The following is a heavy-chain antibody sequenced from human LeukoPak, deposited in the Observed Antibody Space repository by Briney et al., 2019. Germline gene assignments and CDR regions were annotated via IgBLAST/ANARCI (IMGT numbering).Heavy chain of an antibody. J-gene: IGHJ4*02. CDR3: AKGPHYDFWSGYLDY. D-gene: IGHD3-3*01. Sequence: GGSLRLSCAASGFTFSSYAMSWVRQAPGKGLEWVSAISGSGGSTYYADSVKGRFTISRDNSKNTLYLQMNSLRAEDTAVYYCAKGPHYDFWSGYLDYWAQGTLVTVSS. V-gene: IGHV3-23*01. CDR1: GFTFSSYA. CDR2: ISGSGGST.